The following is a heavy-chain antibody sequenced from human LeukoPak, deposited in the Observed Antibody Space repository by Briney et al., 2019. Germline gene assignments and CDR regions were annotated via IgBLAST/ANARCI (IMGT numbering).Heavy chain of an antibody. D-gene: IGHD6-13*01. CDR1: EGTFSSYA. Sequence: SVKVSCKASEGTFSSYAISWVRQAPGQGLEWMGGVIPIFGTANYAQKFQGRVTITADESTSTAYMELSSLRSEDTAVYYCARGDSSSWYAGRYYYYYMDVWGKGTTVTISS. J-gene: IGHJ6*03. CDR3: ARGDSSSWYAGRYYYYYMDV. CDR2: VIPIFGTA. V-gene: IGHV1-69*01.